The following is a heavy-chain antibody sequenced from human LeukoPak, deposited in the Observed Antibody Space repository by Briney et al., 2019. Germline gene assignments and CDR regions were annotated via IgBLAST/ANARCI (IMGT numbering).Heavy chain of an antibody. Sequence: GGSLRLSCAASGLTFSDYWMSWVRQAPGKGLEWVANIKPDGGHQNYVDSVKGRFTISRDNAKNSLYLQMNSLRAEDTAIYYCAKDIVVVPAARGGWFDPWGQGTLVTVSS. CDR2: IKPDGGHQ. V-gene: IGHV3-7*01. J-gene: IGHJ5*02. D-gene: IGHD2-2*01. CDR3: AKDIVVVPAARGGWFDP. CDR1: GLTFSDYW.